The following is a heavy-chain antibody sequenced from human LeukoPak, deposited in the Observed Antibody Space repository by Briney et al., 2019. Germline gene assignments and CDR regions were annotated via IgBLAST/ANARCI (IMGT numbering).Heavy chain of an antibody. J-gene: IGHJ5*02. V-gene: IGHV1-46*01. CDR2: INPSGGST. CDR3: ARGRALGSPRGWFDP. Sequence: ASVRVSCTASGYTFTSYYMHWVRQAPGQGLEWMGIINPSGGSTSYAQKFQGRVTMTRDMSTSTVYMELSSLRSEDTAVYYCARGRALGSPRGWFDPWGQGTLVTVSS. CDR1: GYTFTSYY.